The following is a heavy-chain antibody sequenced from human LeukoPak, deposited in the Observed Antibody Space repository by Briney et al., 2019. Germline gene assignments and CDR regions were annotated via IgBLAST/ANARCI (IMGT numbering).Heavy chain of an antibody. J-gene: IGHJ5*02. CDR1: GFTLSSYA. D-gene: IGHD5-18*01. CDR2: ISGSGGST. CDR3: AKDWGAYSHGYRFDP. V-gene: IGHV3-23*01. Sequence: GGSLRLSCAASGFTLSSYAMSWVRQAPGKGLEWVSGISGSGGSTYYADSVKGRFIISRDNSKNTLYLQMNSLRAEDTAVYYCAKDWGAYSHGYRFDPWGQGTLVTVSS.